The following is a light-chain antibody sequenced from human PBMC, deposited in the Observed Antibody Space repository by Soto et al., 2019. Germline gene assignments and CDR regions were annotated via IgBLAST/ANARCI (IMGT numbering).Light chain of an antibody. CDR2: DAS. CDR1: QSVSSY. CDR3: QQRSNWPPIT. J-gene: IGKJ5*01. Sequence: EIVLTQSPATLSLSPGERATLSCRASQSVSSYLAWYQQKPGQAPRLLIYDASNRATGIPARFSGSRSGTDFTLTISSLXPEDFAVYYCQQRSNWPPITFGQGTRLEIK. V-gene: IGKV3-11*01.